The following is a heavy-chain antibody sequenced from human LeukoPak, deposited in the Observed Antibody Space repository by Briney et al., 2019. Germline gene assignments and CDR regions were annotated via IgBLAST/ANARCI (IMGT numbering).Heavy chain of an antibody. Sequence: GGSLRLPWAPSGFAFTSYVMNWARRPPGRGLEGVPAISGNGGSTYYADSVKGRFTISRDNSKNTLSLQMNSLRAEDTAVYYCAKGIELWLTYFDHWGQGTLVTASS. CDR3: AKGIELWLTYFDH. J-gene: IGHJ4*02. CDR1: GFAFTSYV. CDR2: ISGNGGST. D-gene: IGHD5-18*01. V-gene: IGHV3-23*01.